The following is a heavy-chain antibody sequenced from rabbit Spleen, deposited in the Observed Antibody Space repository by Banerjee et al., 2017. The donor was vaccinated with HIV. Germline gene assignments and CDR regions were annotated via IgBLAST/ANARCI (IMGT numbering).Heavy chain of an antibody. CDR3: VRDQAGYVGFGPFYFNL. Sequence: EQLEESGGGLVKPGASLTLTCTASGVSFSISSYMCWVRQAPGKGLEWIACIDHSSPSTHYASWAKGRFSISRENTQNTVYLQLNSLTAADTATYFCVRDQAGYVGFGPFYFNLWGPGTLVTVS. CDR2: IDHSSPST. CDR1: GVSFSISSY. D-gene: IGHD4-2*01. J-gene: IGHJ4*01. V-gene: IGHV1S45*01.